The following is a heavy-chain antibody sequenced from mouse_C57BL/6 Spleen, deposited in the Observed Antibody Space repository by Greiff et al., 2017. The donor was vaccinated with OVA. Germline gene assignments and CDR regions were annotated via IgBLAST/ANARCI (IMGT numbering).Heavy chain of an antibody. CDR1: GYTFTEYT. D-gene: IGHD1-1*01. CDR2: FYPGSGSI. V-gene: IGHV1-62-2*01. J-gene: IGHJ2*01. CDR3: ARHGRVYYYGSSYGYYFDY. Sequence: VKLQESGAELVKPGASVKLSCKASGYTFTEYTIHWVKQRSGQGLEWIGWFYPGSGSIKYNEKFKDKATLTADKSSSTVYMELSRLTSEDSAVYFCARHGRVYYYGSSYGYYFDYWGQGTTLTVSS.